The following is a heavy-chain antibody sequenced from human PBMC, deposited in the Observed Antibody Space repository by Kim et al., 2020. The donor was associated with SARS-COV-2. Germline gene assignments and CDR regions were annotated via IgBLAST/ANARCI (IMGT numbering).Heavy chain of an antibody. CDR2: IWYDGSNK. J-gene: IGHJ4*02. D-gene: IGHD2-8*01. V-gene: IGHV3-33*08. Sequence: GGSLRLSCAASGFTFSSYGMHWVRQAPGKGLEWVAVIWYDGSNKYYADSVKGRFTISRDNSKNTLYLQMNSLRAEDTAVYYCARDLVYARGISMDYWGQGTLVTVSS. CDR1: GFTFSSYG. CDR3: ARDLVYARGISMDY.